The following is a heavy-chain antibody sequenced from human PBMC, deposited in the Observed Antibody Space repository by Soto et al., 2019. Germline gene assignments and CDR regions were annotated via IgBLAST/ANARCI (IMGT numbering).Heavy chain of an antibody. CDR2: IYTGGNT. J-gene: IGHJ6*02. D-gene: IGHD3-10*01. CDR1: GFTVTSYY. V-gene: IGHV3-53*01. Sequence: VGSLRLSCAASGFTVTSYYMSWVRQAPGKGLEWVSLIYTGGNTNYADSVKGRFTISRDNSKNTLYLQMNSLRAEDTAVYYCARDYYYGSGNYYRADYYHYGMDVWGQGTTVTVSS. CDR3: ARDYYYGSGNYYRADYYHYGMDV.